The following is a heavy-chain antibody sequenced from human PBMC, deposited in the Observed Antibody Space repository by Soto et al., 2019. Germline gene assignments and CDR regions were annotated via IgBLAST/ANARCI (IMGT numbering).Heavy chain of an antibody. CDR2: INPSGGST. V-gene: IGHV1-46*01. CDR1: GYTFTSYY. Sequence: ASVKVSCKASGYTFTSYYMHWVRQAPGQGLEWMGIINPSGGSTSYAQKFQGRVTMTRDTSTSTVYMELSSLRSEDTAVYYCARVFIRAVGPLVDSFDYGGKGPLVTVSS. D-gene: IGHD3-10*01. CDR3: ARVFIRAVGPLVDSFDY. J-gene: IGHJ4*02.